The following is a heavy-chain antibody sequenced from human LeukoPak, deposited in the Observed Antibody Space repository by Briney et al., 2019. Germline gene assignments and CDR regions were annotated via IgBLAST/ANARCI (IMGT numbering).Heavy chain of an antibody. D-gene: IGHD2-8*02. CDR1: GFTFSSYA. Sequence: PGGSLRLSCAASGFTFSSYAMSWVRQAPGKGLEWVSAISGSGGRTYYADSVKGRFTISRDNSKNTLYLQMNSLRAEDTAVYYCAKDLVLVGGYYFDYWGQGTLVTVSS. CDR2: ISGSGGRT. J-gene: IGHJ4*02. V-gene: IGHV3-23*01. CDR3: AKDLVLVGGYYFDY.